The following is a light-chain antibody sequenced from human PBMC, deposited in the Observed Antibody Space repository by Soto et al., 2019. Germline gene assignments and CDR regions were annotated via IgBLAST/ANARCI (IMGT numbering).Light chain of an antibody. J-gene: IGLJ2*01. CDR3: SSYTSSSTLVG. V-gene: IGLV2-14*01. CDR1: SSDVGGYNY. Sequence: QSALTQPASVSGSPGQSITISCTGTSSDVGGYNYVSWYQQHPGKAPKLMIYDVNNRPSGVSNRFSGSKSGNTASLTISGLQAEDKADYYCSSYTSSSTLVGFGGGTKLTVL. CDR2: DVN.